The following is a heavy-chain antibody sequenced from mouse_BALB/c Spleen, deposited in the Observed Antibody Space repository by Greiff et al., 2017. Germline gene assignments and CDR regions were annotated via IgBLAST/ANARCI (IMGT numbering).Heavy chain of an antibody. D-gene: IGHD1-1*01. CDR1: GYTFTDYA. CDR2: ISTYYGDA. CDR3: ARSTITTVAFDY. J-gene: IGHJ2*01. V-gene: IGHV1S137*01. Sequence: QVQLKESGAELVRPGVSVKISCKGSGYTFTDYAMHWVKQSHAKSLEWIGVISTYYGDASYNQKFKGKATMTLDKSSSTAYMELARLTSEDSAIYYCARSTITTVAFDYWGQGTTLTVSS.